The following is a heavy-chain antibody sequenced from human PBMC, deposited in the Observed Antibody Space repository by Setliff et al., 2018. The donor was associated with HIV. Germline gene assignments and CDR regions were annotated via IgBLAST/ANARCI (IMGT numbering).Heavy chain of an antibody. CDR1: GGSMSSSSYY. CDR3: ARDQRAWTTVTTDY. D-gene: IGHD4-17*01. V-gene: IGHV4-39*02. Sequence: PSETLSLTCTVSGGSMSSSSYYWGWIRQTPDKGLEWIGIIYYSGATYCNPSLTSRVTISVDTSRNQFSLKLRSVTAADTAAYYCARDQRAWTTVTTDYWGQGTLVTVSS. J-gene: IGHJ4*02. CDR2: IYYSGAT.